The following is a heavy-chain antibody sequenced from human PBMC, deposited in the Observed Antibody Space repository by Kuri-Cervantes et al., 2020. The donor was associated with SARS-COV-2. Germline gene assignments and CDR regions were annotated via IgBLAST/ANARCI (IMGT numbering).Heavy chain of an antibody. CDR3: SLDAFDY. CDR2: SVVGSGDT. D-gene: IGHD2-8*01. CDR1: GFTFTGST. V-gene: IGHV1-58*02. J-gene: IGHJ4*02. Sequence: SVKVSCKTSGFTFTGSTIQWVRQARGQGLEWIGWSVVGSGDTSYAQEFQDRVTITRDMSTATAYMELRTPRSEDTAVYFCSLDAFDYWGQGTLVTVSS.